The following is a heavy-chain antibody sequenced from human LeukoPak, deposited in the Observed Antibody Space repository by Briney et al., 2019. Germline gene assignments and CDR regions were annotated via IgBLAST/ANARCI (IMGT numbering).Heavy chain of an antibody. CDR3: ARALLGYYFDS. Sequence: PGGSLRLSCAASGFPVSSNFMSWVRRAPGKGLEWVSVIYSGDSTYYADPVKGRFTISRDNSKNTLYLQMNSLRAEDTAVYFCARALLGYYFDSWGQGTLVTVSS. CDR1: GFPVSSNF. V-gene: IGHV3-53*01. J-gene: IGHJ4*02. CDR2: IYSGDST.